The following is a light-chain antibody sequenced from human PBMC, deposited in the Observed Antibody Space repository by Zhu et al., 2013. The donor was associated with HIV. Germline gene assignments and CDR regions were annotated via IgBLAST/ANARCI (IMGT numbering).Light chain of an antibody. CDR1: QSVSSD. V-gene: IGKV3-15*01. J-gene: IGKJ1*01. CDR3: QQYATSPRT. Sequence: TVMTQSLATLSVSPGERATLSCRAGQSVSSDLAWYQQKPGQAPRLFIYGASTRATGIPARFSGSGSGTDFTLIINRLEPEDFAVYYCQQYATSPRTFGQGTNLEIK. CDR2: GAS.